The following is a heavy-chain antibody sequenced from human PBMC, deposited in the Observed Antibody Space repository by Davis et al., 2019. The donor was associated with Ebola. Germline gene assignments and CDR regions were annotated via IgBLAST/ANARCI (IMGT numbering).Heavy chain of an antibody. CDR3: ARDAGAGEFLVNWWNAD. Sequence: GESLKISCAASGFTFSSYGMHWVRQAPGKGLEWVAVIWYDGSNKYYADSVKGRFTISRDNSKNTLYLQMNSLRAEDTAVYYCARDAGAGEFLVNWWNADWGQGTLVTVSS. CDR2: IWYDGSNK. J-gene: IGHJ4*02. CDR1: GFTFSSYG. D-gene: IGHD3-16*01. V-gene: IGHV3-33*01.